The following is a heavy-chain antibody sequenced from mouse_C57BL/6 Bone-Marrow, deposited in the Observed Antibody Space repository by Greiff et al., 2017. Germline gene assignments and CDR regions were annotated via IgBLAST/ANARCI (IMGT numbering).Heavy chain of an antibody. V-gene: IGHV1-82*01. CDR1: GYAFSSSW. J-gene: IGHJ3*01. Sequence: AQLQQSGPELVKPGASVKISCKASGYAFSSSWMNWVKQRPGKGLEWIGRIYPGDGDTNYNGKFKGKATLTADKSSSTAYMQLSSLTSEDSAVYFCARNSIYYYGSSFAYWGQGTLVTVSA. D-gene: IGHD1-1*01. CDR3: ARNSIYYYGSSFAY. CDR2: IYPGDGDT.